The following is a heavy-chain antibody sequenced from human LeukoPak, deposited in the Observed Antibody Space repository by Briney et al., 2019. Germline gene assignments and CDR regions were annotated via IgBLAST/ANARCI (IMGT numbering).Heavy chain of an antibody. Sequence: GGSLRLSCATSGFTFSSYAMHWVRQAPGKGLEWVGFIRSKAYGGTTEYAASVKGRFTISRDDSKSIAYLQMNSLKTEDTAVYYCTFAYYYGSGSYWPADYWGQGTLVTVSS. V-gene: IGHV3-49*04. CDR3: TFAYYYGSGSYWPADY. J-gene: IGHJ4*02. CDR1: GFTFSSYA. D-gene: IGHD3-10*01. CDR2: IRSKAYGGTT.